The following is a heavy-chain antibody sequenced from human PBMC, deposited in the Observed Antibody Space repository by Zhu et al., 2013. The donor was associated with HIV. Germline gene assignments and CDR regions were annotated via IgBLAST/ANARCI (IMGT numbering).Heavy chain of an antibody. CDR3: ARGVIFGVVIMGYFDY. CDR1: GYIFTSYA. V-gene: IGHV1-69*13. Sequence: QAQLVQSGDEVKKPGASVKVSCKASGYIFTSYAIHWVRQAPGQGLEWMGGIIPIFGTQKYAQKFEGRVTISADESTTTAYMELSSLRSADTAVYYCARGVIFGVVIMGYFDYWGQGSLVTVSS. J-gene: IGHJ4*02. CDR2: IIPIFGTQ. D-gene: IGHD3-3*01.